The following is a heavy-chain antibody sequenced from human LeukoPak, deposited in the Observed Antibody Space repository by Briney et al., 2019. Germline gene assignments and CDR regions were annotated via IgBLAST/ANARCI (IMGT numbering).Heavy chain of an antibody. V-gene: IGHV4-39*07. CDR3: ARERDDVGAYLYHFDY. Sequence: SETLSLTCTVSGGSISSSSYYWGWIRQPPGKGLEWIGSIYYSGSTYYNPSLKSRVTISVDTSKNQFSLKLSSVTAADTAVYYCARERDDVGAYLYHFDYWGQGTLVTVSS. D-gene: IGHD1-26*01. CDR2: IYYSGST. CDR1: GGSISSSSYY. J-gene: IGHJ4*02.